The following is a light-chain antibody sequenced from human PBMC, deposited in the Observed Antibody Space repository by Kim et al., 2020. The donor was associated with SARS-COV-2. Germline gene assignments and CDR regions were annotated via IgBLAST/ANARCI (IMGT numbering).Light chain of an antibody. CDR1: SSNIGNNY. J-gene: IGLJ1*01. CDR2: DNN. V-gene: IGLV1-51*01. CDR3: GTWDSSLSAGV. Sequence: GQKVTISCSGSSSNIGNNYVSWYQQLPGTAPKLLIYDNNKRPSGIPDRFSGSKSGTSATLGITGLQTGDEADYYCGTWDSSLSAGVFGTGTKVTVL.